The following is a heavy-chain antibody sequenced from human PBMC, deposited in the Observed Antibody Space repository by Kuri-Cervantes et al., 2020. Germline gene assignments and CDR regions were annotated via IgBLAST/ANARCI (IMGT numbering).Heavy chain of an antibody. J-gene: IGHJ4*02. D-gene: IGHD1-1*01. V-gene: IGHV1-3*01. CDR2: INAGNGNT. CDR3: ARAMRLERPHFDY. CDR1: GYTFTSYA. Sequence: ASVKVSCKASGYTFTSYAMHWVRQAPGQRLEWMGWINAGNGNTKYSQKFQGRVTITRDTSTSTVYMELSSLRSEDTAVYYCARAMRLERPHFDYWGQGTLVTVSS.